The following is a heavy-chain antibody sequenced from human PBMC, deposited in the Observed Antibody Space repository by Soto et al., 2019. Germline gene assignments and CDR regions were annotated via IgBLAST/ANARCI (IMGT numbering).Heavy chain of an antibody. CDR1: GFTFSSYA. Sequence: EVQLLESGGGLVQPGGSLRLSCTASGFTFSSYAMSWVRQAPGKGLEWISCMSGSGGSTYYAVSVKGRSTISRDNSKNTLYLQMNSLRDEDTAVYYCANLSYHDSSSGYWARDSWGQGALVPVSS. CDR2: MSGSGGST. D-gene: IGHD3-3*01. CDR3: ANLSYHDSSSGYWARDS. J-gene: IGHJ4*02. V-gene: IGHV3-23*01.